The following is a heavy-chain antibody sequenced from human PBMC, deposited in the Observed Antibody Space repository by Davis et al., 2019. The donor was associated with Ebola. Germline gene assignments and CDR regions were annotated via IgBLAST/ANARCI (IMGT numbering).Heavy chain of an antibody. CDR3: ASRITMIVVAPHLYGMDV. CDR1: GFTFSSYS. J-gene: IGHJ6*02. CDR2: ISSSSSYI. D-gene: IGHD3-22*01. Sequence: GESLKISCAASGFTFSSYSMNWVRQAPGKGLEWVSSISSSSSYIYYADSVKGRFTISRDNAKNTLYLQMNSLRAEDTAVYYCASRITMIVVAPHLYGMDVWGQGTTVTVSS. V-gene: IGHV3-21*01.